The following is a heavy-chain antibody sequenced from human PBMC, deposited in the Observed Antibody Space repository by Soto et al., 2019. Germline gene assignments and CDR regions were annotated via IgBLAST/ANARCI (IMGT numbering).Heavy chain of an antibody. CDR2: IKQDGSEK. D-gene: IGHD3-9*01. Sequence: GGSLRLSCAASGFTFSSYWMSWVRQAPGKGLEWVANIKQDGSEKYYVDSVKGRFTISRDNAKNSLYLQTNSLRAEDTAVYYCARDKFLYDILTGYYNNWFDPWGQGTLVTVSS. CDR3: ARDKFLYDILTGYYNNWFDP. CDR1: GFTFSSYW. J-gene: IGHJ5*02. V-gene: IGHV3-7*03.